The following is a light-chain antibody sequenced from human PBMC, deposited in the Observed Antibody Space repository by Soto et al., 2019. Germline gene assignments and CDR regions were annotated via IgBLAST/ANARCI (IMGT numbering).Light chain of an antibody. J-gene: IGKJ1*01. Sequence: DIPMTQSPSTLSASVGDRVTITCRASQSLTMWLAWYQQKPGKAPNLLIYKTSSLESGVPSRFSGSGSGTEFTRIISSLQPDAFATCYCQHWTDYSWTFGQGTQGEV. CDR2: KTS. V-gene: IGKV1-5*03. CDR3: QHWTDYSWT. CDR1: QSLTMW.